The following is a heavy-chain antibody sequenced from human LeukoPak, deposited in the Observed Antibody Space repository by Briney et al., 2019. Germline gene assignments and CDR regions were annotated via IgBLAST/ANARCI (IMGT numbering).Heavy chain of an antibody. Sequence: GGSLRLSCAAPGLTFRNYAMNWVRKAPGKGREWVSSISGSSGSTYYADSVKGRFTISRDNSKNTLYLQMNNLRADDTALYDCAKAAYGDYVNWFDPWGRGTLVTVSS. D-gene: IGHD4-17*01. V-gene: IGHV3-23*01. CDR1: GLTFRNYA. J-gene: IGHJ5*02. CDR2: ISGSSGST. CDR3: AKAAYGDYVNWFDP.